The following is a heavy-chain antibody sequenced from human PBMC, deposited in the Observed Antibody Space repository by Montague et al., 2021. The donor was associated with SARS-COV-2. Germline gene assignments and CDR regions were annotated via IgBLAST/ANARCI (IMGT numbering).Heavy chain of an antibody. J-gene: IGHJ6*02. Sequence: SETLSLTCTVSGGSISSGSYYWGWIRQPPGKGLEWIGAIYYTGGTXQXXXXRRRVTISIDTSNNQISLKMTPVTAADTAVYYCARSSFVGDPSFGGGYYYGMDVWGQGTTVTVSS. CDR2: IYYTGGT. V-gene: IGHV4-39*01. D-gene: IGHD2-15*01. CDR1: GGSISSGSYY. CDR3: ARSSFVGDPSFGGGYYYGMDV.